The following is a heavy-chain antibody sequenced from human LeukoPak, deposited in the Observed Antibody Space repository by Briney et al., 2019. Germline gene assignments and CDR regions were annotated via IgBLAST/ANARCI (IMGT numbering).Heavy chain of an antibody. J-gene: IGHJ4*02. D-gene: IGHD3-3*01. CDR1: GFTFSSYA. CDR3: ARDFRSLYYFDY. CDR2: ISGSGGST. V-gene: IGHV3-23*01. Sequence: GGSLRLSCAASGFTFSSYAMSWVRQAPGKGLEWVSAISGSGGSTYYADSVKGRFTISRDNSKNTLYLQMNSLRDEDTAVYYCARDFRSLYYFDYWGQGTLVTVSS.